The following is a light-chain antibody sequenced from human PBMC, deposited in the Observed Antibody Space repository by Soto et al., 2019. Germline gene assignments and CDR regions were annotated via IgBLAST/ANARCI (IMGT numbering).Light chain of an antibody. CDR2: GTS. CDR1: QSISHW. Sequence: DIQMTQSPSALSASVGDRVTITCRASQSISHWLAWYQQKPGRAPKLLIYGTSTLQSGVPSRFSGSGSGAEYTLTITSLQPDDFATYYCQHYNGYSRAFGQGTKVEVK. V-gene: IGKV1-5*01. J-gene: IGKJ1*01. CDR3: QHYNGYSRA.